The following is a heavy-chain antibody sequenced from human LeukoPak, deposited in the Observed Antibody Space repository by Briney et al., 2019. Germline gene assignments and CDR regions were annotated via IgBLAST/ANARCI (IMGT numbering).Heavy chain of an antibody. V-gene: IGHV3-66*01. CDR1: GXTVSSNY. CDR3: ASAFVVVTALDY. J-gene: IGHJ4*02. D-gene: IGHD2-21*02. Sequence: GGSLRLSCAASGXTVSSNYVSWVRQAPGKGLEWVSVIYSGGSTYYADSVKGRFTISRDNSKNTLYLQMNSLRAEDTAVYYRASAFVVVTALDYWGQGTLVTVSS. CDR2: IYSGGST.